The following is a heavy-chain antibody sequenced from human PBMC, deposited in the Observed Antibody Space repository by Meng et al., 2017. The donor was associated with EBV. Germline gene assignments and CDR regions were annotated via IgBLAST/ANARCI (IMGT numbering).Heavy chain of an antibody. V-gene: IGHV3-23*01. Sequence: GQVCEAGGGCVRPGGSLRLSCTVSGFSFNTYGVAWGRQAPGEGPEWVAGIGGSGGIINYADSVKGRFTISTDKSKNTLFLQMNSLRVEDTAIYYCAKSRGWDLLAWLDSWGHGTLVTVSS. D-gene: IGHD2-15*01. CDR3: AKSRGWDLLAWLDS. CDR2: IGGSGGII. J-gene: IGHJ5*01. CDR1: GFSFNTYG.